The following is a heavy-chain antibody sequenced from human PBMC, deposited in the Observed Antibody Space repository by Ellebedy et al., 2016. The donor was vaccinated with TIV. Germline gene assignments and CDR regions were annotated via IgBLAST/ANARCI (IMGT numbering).Heavy chain of an antibody. Sequence: GESLKISCAASGFTFTNYAIHWVRQGPGKGLVWVSHINDYGNRITYADPVKGRFVISRDIARNTLFLQMDSLRAEDTAVYYCVRDRMGATYTFDMWGQGTMVTVSS. J-gene: IGHJ3*02. D-gene: IGHD2-21*01. V-gene: IGHV3-74*01. CDR1: GFTFTNYA. CDR2: INDYGNRI. CDR3: VRDRMGATYTFDM.